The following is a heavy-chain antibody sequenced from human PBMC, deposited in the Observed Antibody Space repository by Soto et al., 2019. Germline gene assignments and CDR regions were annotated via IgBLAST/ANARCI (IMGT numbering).Heavy chain of an antibody. CDR2: IYPGDSDT. CDR3: ARTAATGKYYYGVDV. D-gene: IGHD6-13*01. V-gene: IGHV5-51*01. J-gene: IGHJ6*02. Sequence: GESLKISCKGSGYSLTRYWIGWVRQMPGKGLEWMGIIYPGDSDTRYSPSFQGQVTISADKSISTAYLQWSSLKASDTAMYYCARTAATGKYYYGVDVWGQGTTVTV. CDR1: GYSLTRYW.